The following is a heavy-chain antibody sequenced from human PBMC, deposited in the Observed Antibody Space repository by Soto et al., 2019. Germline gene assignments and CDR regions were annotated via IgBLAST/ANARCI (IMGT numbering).Heavy chain of an antibody. CDR3: VRRHVSAPGIDWFEH. D-gene: IGHD6-13*01. Sequence: ASVKVSCKASGYTFTSYGIHWVRQAPGQRLEWMGWINAANGDTKYSPKFQGRVTITRDTSASTAYMELSSLRSEDTAVYYCVRRHVSAPGIDWFEHWGQGKLVTVSP. V-gene: IGHV1-3*01. CDR2: INAANGDT. J-gene: IGHJ5*02. CDR1: GYTFTSYG.